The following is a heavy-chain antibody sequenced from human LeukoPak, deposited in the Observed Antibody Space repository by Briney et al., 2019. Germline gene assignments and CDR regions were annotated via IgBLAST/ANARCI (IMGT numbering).Heavy chain of an antibody. CDR3: ALTGSYHGR. V-gene: IGHV1-2*02. D-gene: IGHD3-16*02. Sequence: WMGGINPNSGDTNYAQKFQGRVTMTRDTSISTAYMELNSLRSDDTAVYYCALTGSYHGRWGQGTLVTVSP. CDR2: INPNSGDT. J-gene: IGHJ4*02.